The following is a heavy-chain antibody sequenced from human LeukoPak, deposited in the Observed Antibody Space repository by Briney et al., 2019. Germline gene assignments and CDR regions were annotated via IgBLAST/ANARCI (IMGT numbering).Heavy chain of an antibody. Sequence: PSETLSLTCTVSGGSISSSSYSWGWIRQPPGKGLAWIGNIFYSGSTYYNPSLKSRVTISVDTSRSQFSLKLNSVTAADTAVYYCARQVRWKYQLLWEGPPLNWFDPWGQGTLVTVSS. J-gene: IGHJ5*02. CDR3: ARQVRWKYQLLWEGPPLNWFDP. V-gene: IGHV4-39*01. D-gene: IGHD2-2*01. CDR2: IFYSGST. CDR1: GGSISSSSYS.